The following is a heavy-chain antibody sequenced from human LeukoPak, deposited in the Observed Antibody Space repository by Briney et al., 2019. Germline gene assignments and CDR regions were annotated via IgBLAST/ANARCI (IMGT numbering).Heavy chain of an antibody. Sequence: GGSLRLSCAASGFTVSSNYMSWVRQAPGKGLEWVSVIYSGGSTYYADSVKGRFTISRDNSKNTLYLQMNSLRVEDTAVYYCAKRAEGAGAFFYFDYWGQGTLVTVSS. J-gene: IGHJ4*02. CDR2: IYSGGST. CDR1: GFTVSSNY. D-gene: IGHD3-3*02. V-gene: IGHV3-53*01. CDR3: AKRAEGAGAFFYFDY.